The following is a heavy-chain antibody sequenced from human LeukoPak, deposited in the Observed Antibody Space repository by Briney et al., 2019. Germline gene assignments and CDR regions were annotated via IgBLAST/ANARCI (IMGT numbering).Heavy chain of an antibody. CDR2: IYPGDSDT. D-gene: IGHD3-22*01. CDR1: GYSFTSYW. J-gene: IGHJ4*02. CDR3: ARLADSSGYYLDY. Sequence: SGESLMISCKGSGYSFTSYWIGWVRQMPGKGLEWMGIIYPGDSDTRYSPSFQGQVTISADKSISTAYLQWSSLKASDSAMFYCARLADSSGYYLDYWGQGTLVTVSS. V-gene: IGHV5-51*01.